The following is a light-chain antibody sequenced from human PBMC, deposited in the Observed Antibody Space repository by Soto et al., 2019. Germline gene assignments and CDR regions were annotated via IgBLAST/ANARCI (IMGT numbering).Light chain of an antibody. CDR3: QQYNNYWT. Sequence: DIQMTQSPSTLSASVGDRVTITCRASQRISSWLAWYQQKPGKAPKLLIYDASSLESGVPSRFSGSGSATEFTLTISSLQPDDFATYYCQQYNNYWTFSQGTRVEIK. V-gene: IGKV1-5*01. CDR2: DAS. J-gene: IGKJ1*01. CDR1: QRISSW.